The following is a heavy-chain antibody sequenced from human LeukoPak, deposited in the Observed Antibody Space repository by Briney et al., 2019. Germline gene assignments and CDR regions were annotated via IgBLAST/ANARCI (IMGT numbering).Heavy chain of an antibody. V-gene: IGHV3-23*01. CDR3: AKYTGDLPPPYYFDY. CDR1: GFTFSSYW. D-gene: IGHD7-27*01. J-gene: IGHJ4*02. Sequence: PGGSLRLSCAASGFTFSSYWMHWVRQAPGKGLEWVSAISGSGGSTYYADSVKGRFTISRDNSKNTLYLQMNSLRAEDTAVYYCAKYTGDLPPPYYFDYWGQGTLVTVSS. CDR2: ISGSGGST.